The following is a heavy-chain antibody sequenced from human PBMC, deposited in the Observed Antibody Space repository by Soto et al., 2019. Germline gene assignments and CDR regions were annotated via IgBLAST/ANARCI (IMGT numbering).Heavy chain of an antibody. J-gene: IGHJ5*02. V-gene: IGHV1-8*01. Sequence: ASVKGSRKASGYTFTSYDINWLRQAIGQGLEWMGWMNPNSGNTGYAQKFQGRVTMTRNTSISTAYMELSSLRSEDTAVYYCARARFIWNYGWFDPWGQGTLVTVSS. CDR3: ARARFIWNYGWFDP. CDR2: MNPNSGNT. D-gene: IGHD1-7*01. CDR1: GYTFTSYD.